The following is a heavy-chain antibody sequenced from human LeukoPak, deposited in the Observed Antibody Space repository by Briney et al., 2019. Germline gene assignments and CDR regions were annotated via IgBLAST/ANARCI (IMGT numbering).Heavy chain of an antibody. CDR2: IKSKAAGGTT. Sequence: SCKASGYTFTRYYMHWVRQAPGKGLEWVGRIKSKAAGGTTDYAAPVKGRFTISRDDSKDTLYLQMNSLKTEDTAVYYCTSGRIVAGEAFDYWGQGTLVTVSS. V-gene: IGHV3-15*01. J-gene: IGHJ4*02. D-gene: IGHD5-12*01. CDR1: GYTFTRYY. CDR3: TSGRIVAGEAFDY.